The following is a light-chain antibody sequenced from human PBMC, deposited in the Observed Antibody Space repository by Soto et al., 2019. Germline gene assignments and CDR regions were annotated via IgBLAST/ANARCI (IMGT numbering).Light chain of an antibody. CDR2: AIS. CDR1: QSITNY. CDR3: QQSYSTPYT. V-gene: IGKV1-39*01. J-gene: IGKJ2*01. Sequence: DIQMTQSPCSLSASVGDRVTITCRASQSITNYLNWYQQKPGKAPKLLMYAISTLQSGVPSRFGGSGSGTEFTLTISSLQPDDFATYYCQQSYSTPYTFGQGTKVDIK.